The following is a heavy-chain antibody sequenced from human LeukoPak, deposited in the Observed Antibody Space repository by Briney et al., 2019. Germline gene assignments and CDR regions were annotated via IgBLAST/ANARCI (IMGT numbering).Heavy chain of an antibody. CDR1: GGTFSSYA. J-gene: IGHJ4*01. Sequence: ASVKVSCKASGGTFSSYAISWVRQAPGQGLEWMGRIIPIFGIANYAQKFQGRVTITADKSTSTAYMELSSLRSEDTAVYYCARVAVAGTGYFDYWGHGTLVTVSS. D-gene: IGHD6-19*01. V-gene: IGHV1-69*04. CDR3: ARVAVAGTGYFDY. CDR2: IIPIFGIA.